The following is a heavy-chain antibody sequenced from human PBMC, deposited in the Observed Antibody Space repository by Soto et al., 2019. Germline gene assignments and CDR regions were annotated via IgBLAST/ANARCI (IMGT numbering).Heavy chain of an antibody. V-gene: IGHV4-39*02. CDR1: GGSISSSSYY. CDR2: IYYSGST. J-gene: IGHJ4*02. CDR3: ARDRRSYYSDGSGLDF. D-gene: IGHD3-22*01. Sequence: PSETLSLTCTVSGGSISSSSYYWGWIRQPPGKGLEWIGSIYYSGSTYYNPSLKSRVTISVDTSKNQFSLKLSSVTAADTAVYYCARDRRSYYSDGSGLDFWGQGTLVTVSS.